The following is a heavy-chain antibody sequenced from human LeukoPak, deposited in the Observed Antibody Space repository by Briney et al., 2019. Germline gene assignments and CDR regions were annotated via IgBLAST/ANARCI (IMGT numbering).Heavy chain of an antibody. Sequence: GGSLRLSCAASGFIFRGYCLHWVRQTPGKGLDWIAVISGEGNKEYYADSVKGRFTISRDNAKDSLHLQMSSLTPEDTAVYYCASRAHFWSGPGGWGQGTLVTVSS. J-gene: IGHJ4*02. D-gene: IGHD3-3*02. V-gene: IGHV3-30*03. CDR3: ASRAHFWSGPGG. CDR1: GFIFRGYC. CDR2: ISGEGNKE.